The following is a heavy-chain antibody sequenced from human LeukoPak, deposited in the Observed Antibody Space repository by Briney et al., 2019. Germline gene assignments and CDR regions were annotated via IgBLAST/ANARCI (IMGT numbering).Heavy chain of an antibody. J-gene: IGHJ6*02. D-gene: IGHD6-13*01. Sequence: GRSLRLSCAASGFTFSSYGMHWVRQAPGKGLEWVAVISYDGSNKYYADSVKGRFTISRDNSKNTLYLQMNSLRAEDTAVYYCAKDILIAAAQWDGMDVWGQGTTVTVS. CDR3: AKDILIAAAQWDGMDV. V-gene: IGHV3-30*18. CDR1: GFTFSSYG. CDR2: ISYDGSNK.